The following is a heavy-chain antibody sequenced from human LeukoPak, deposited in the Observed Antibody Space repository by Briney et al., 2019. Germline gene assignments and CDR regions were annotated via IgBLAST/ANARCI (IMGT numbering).Heavy chain of an antibody. Sequence: SVKVSCKASGYTFISYYMHWVGQAPGQGLEGMGWINPNSGGTNYAQKFQGRVTMTSHTSISTAHMQLTRLTSADTAVYYCARERTGAWGSLQSTVFDYWGQGTLLTVSS. CDR2: INPNSGGT. CDR1: GYTFISYY. V-gene: IGHV1-2*02. CDR3: ARERTGAWGSLQSTVFDY. D-gene: IGHD5-24*01. J-gene: IGHJ4*02.